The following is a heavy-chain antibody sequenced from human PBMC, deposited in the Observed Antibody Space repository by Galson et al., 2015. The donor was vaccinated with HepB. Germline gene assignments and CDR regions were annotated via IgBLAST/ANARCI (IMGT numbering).Heavy chain of an antibody. CDR1: GFTFSSYW. D-gene: IGHD6-6*01. V-gene: IGHV3-7*03. CDR3: ARAVYSSSGDDAFDI. Sequence: SLRLSCAASGFTFSSYWMSWVRQAPGKGLEWVANIKQDGSEKYYVDSVKGRFTISRDNAKNSLYLQMNSLRAEDTAVYYCARAVYSSSGDDAFDIWGQGTMVTVSS. J-gene: IGHJ3*02. CDR2: IKQDGSEK.